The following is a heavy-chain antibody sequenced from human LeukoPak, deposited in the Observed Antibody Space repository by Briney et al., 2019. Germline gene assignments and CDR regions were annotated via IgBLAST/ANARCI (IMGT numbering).Heavy chain of an antibody. CDR3: ARDRFWYSSSWYYFDY. D-gene: IGHD6-13*01. CDR1: GDSVSSNSAA. CDR2: TYYRSKWYN. V-gene: IGHV6-1*01. Sequence: SQTLSLTCAISGDSVSSNSAAWNWIRRSPSRGLEWLGRTYYRSKWYNDYAVSVKSRITINPDTSKNQFSLQLNSVTPEDTAVYYCARDRFWYSSSWYYFDYWGQGTLVTVSS. J-gene: IGHJ4*02.